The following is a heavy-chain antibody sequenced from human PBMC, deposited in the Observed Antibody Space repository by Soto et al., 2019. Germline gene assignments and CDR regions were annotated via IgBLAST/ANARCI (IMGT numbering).Heavy chain of an antibody. CDR3: SRDGDFYGLDV. Sequence: GGSLRLSCAASGFTFSNYWMNWVRQAPGKGLEWVGNIKEDGSKQGYVDSVRGRFTISRDNAKNSLYLQINSLRAEDTAVYYCSRDGDFYGLDVWGEGNTVTVSS. CDR2: IKEDGSKQ. CDR1: GFTFSNYW. V-gene: IGHV3-7*03. D-gene: IGHD3-3*01. J-gene: IGHJ6*04.